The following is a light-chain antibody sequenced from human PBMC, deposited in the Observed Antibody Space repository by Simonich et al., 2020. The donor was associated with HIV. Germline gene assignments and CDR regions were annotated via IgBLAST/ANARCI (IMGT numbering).Light chain of an antibody. Sequence: DIQMTQSPSTLSASVGDRDTVTCRARQSISSWLAWYQQKPGKAPKLLIYKASSLESGFPTRFSGSGSGTEFTLTISSLQPDDFATYYCQQYNRHSTFGQGTKVEIK. V-gene: IGKV1-5*03. CDR2: KAS. J-gene: IGKJ1*01. CDR1: QSISSW. CDR3: QQYNRHST.